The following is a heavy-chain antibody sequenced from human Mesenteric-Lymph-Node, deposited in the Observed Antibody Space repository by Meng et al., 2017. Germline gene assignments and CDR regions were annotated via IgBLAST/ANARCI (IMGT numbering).Heavy chain of an antibody. CDR1: GGSLSGYY. D-gene: IGHD3-10*01. V-gene: IGHV4-34*02. J-gene: IGHJ4*02. CDR2: VYHNGVT. Sequence: QVQLKQWGAEVLKPSETLSLTCAGYGGSLSGYYWSWIRQPPGKGLEWMGEVYHNGVTEYSPSLRSRVVISIDTSKNQFSLNLRSVSAADTAMYYCARGGATPMIIKYWGPGTLVTVSS. CDR3: ARGGATPMIIKY.